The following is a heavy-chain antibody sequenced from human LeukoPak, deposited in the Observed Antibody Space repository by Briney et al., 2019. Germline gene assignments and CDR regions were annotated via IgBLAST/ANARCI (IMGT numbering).Heavy chain of an antibody. J-gene: IGHJ5*02. Sequence: ASVKVSCKASGYTFTGYYMHWVRQAPGQGLQWMGWINPISGGTDYAEKFPGRVTMTRDTSISTAYMDLSRLKSDDTAVYYCVRAAMAGHFNWFDPWGQGTLITVSS. D-gene: IGHD3-3*02. CDR1: GYTFTGYY. CDR2: INPISGGT. CDR3: VRAAMAGHFNWFDP. V-gene: IGHV1-2*02.